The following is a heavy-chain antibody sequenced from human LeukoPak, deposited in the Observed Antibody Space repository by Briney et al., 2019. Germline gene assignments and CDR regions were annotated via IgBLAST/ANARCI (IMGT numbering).Heavy chain of an antibody. CDR3: AKDLDSTDLYDNAD. D-gene: IGHD2/OR15-2a*01. J-gene: IGHJ1*01. CDR1: GFTFSRYA. CDR2: IGTNEART. V-gene: IGHV3-23*01. Sequence: GGSLRLSCVASGFTFSRYAMNWVRQPPGKRLEWVSLIGTNEARTHYADSVKGRFTISRDNSKNTLFLQMHSVRAEDTAVYYCAKDLDSTDLYDNADWGQGTLVTVSS.